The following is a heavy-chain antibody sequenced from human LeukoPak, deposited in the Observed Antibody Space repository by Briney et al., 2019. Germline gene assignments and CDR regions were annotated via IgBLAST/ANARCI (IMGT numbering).Heavy chain of an antibody. CDR2: ISDSGGST. J-gene: IGHJ6*02. Sequence: GGSLRLSCAASGFTFSSYSMNWVRQAPGKGLEYVSAISDSGGSTYYADSVKGKFTISRDNSKNTLYLQMSSLRAEDTAVYFCVRGYSFGPYGMDVWGQGTTVTVSS. CDR3: VRGYSFGPYGMDV. V-gene: IGHV3-64D*09. D-gene: IGHD2-15*01. CDR1: GFTFSSYS.